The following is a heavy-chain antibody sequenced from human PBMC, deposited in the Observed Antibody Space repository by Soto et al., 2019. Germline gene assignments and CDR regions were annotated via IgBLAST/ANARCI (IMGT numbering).Heavy chain of an antibody. CDR3: ARGDIPGIAVAKYGMDV. J-gene: IGHJ6*02. D-gene: IGHD6-19*01. CDR1: GFIFSNFG. Sequence: PGGSLRLSCAASGFIFSNFGMHWVRQAPGRGLEWVAVIWYDGSNEYYADSVRGRFTISKDNSKNTLYLQMNSLRAEDTAVYYCARGDIPGIAVAKYGMDVWRQGTTVTVSS. V-gene: IGHV3-33*01. CDR2: IWYDGSNE.